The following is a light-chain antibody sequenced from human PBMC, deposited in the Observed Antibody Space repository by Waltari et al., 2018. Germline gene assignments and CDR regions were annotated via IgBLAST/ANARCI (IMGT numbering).Light chain of an antibody. Sequence: QSALTPPASVSGSPGQSVTIFRAGPSNDVGGSNSFPWYQEHPVQAPRVIIYDASDRPSGVSDRFSGSKSGNTASLTISGLQAEDEADYYCSSQSSNDVVLFGGGTKLTVL. J-gene: IGLJ2*01. V-gene: IGLV2-14*01. CDR1: SNDVGGSNS. CDR2: DAS. CDR3: SSQSSNDVVL.